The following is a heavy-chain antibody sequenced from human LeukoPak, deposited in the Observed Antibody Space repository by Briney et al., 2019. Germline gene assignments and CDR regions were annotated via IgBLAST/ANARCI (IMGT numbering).Heavy chain of an antibody. CDR1: GFTFSTYG. CDR2: TAFNDSNNDYVT. V-gene: IGHV3-30*03. D-gene: IGHD6-19*01. Sequence: PGGSLRLSCAASGFTFSTYGMHWVRQAPGKGLEWVAVTAFNDSNNDYVTSYANSVKGRFTISRDNSKNTLYLQMSSLRAEDTAVYYCARDGGSGWGGTVRFWGQGTMLIVSS. CDR3: ARDGGSGWGGTVRF. J-gene: IGHJ3*01.